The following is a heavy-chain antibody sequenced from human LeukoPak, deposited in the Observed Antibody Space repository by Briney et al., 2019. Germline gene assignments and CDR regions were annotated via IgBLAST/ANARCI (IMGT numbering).Heavy chain of an antibody. J-gene: IGHJ4*02. D-gene: IGHD6-19*01. Sequence: SETLSLTCAVYGGSFSGYYWSWIRQPPGKGLEWIGEINHSGSTNYNPSLKSRVTISVDTSKSQFSLKLSSVTAADTAVYYCARGFSSGWYVYFDYWGQGTLVTVSS. V-gene: IGHV4-34*01. CDR2: INHSGST. CDR3: ARGFSSGWYVYFDY. CDR1: GGSFSGYY.